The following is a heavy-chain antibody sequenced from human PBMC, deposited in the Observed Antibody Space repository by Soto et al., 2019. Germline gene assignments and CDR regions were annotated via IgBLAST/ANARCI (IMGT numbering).Heavy chain of an antibody. Sequence: QMQLVQSGPEVKKPGTSVKVSCKASGFTFTSSAVPWVRQARGPRLEWIGWIVVGSGNTNYAQKFQERVTITRDMSKSTAYMELSSLGSEDTAVYYCAADEEMATSMNSWGQGTLVTVSS. D-gene: IGHD5-12*01. CDR1: GFTFTSSA. J-gene: IGHJ4*02. V-gene: IGHV1-58*01. CDR2: IVVGSGNT. CDR3: AADEEMATSMNS.